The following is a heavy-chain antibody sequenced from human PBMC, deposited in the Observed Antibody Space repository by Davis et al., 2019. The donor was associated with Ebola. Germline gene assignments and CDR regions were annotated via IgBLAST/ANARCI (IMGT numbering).Heavy chain of an antibody. D-gene: IGHD5-18*01. CDR3: ARDLVDIGYLYGMDV. V-gene: IGHV3-21*01. CDR1: GFTFSSYS. J-gene: IGHJ6*02. Sequence: GGSLRLSCAASGFTFSSYSMNWVRQAPGKGLEWVSSISSSSSYIYYADSVKGRFTISRDNAKNSLFLQMNSLRAEDTAVYYCARDLVDIGYLYGMDVWGQGTTVTVSS. CDR2: ISSSSSYI.